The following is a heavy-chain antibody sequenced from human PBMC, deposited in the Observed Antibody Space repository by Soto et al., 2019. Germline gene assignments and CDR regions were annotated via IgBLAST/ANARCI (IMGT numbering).Heavy chain of an antibody. CDR3: AKGTAADRTGIDY. D-gene: IGHD6-13*01. Sequence: GGSLRLSCAASGFTFSSYAMSWVRQAPGKGLEWASAISASGGSTYYADSVKGRFTISRDNSKDTLYLQMNSLRAEDTAVYYCAKGTAADRTGIDYWGQGTLVTVSS. CDR1: GFTFSSYA. J-gene: IGHJ4*02. V-gene: IGHV3-23*01. CDR2: ISASGGST.